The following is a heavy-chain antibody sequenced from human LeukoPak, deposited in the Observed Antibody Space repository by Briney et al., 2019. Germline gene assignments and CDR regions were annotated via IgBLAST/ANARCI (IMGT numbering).Heavy chain of an antibody. CDR3: ARSSGRYRRDY. CDR1: DGSISSYY. CDR2: IYTTGSA. J-gene: IGHJ4*02. D-gene: IGHD1-26*01. Sequence: PSETLSLTCTVSDGSISSYYWNWIRQPAGKGLEWIGRIYTTGSANYNPSLKSRVTMSVDTSKNQFSLKLSSVTAADTSVYYCARSSGRYRRDYWGQGSLVTLSS. V-gene: IGHV4-4*07.